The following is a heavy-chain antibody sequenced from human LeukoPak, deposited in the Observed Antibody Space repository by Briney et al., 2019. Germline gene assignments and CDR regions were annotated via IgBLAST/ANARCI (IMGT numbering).Heavy chain of an antibody. J-gene: IGHJ2*01. D-gene: IGHD6-13*01. V-gene: IGHV3-30*18. Sequence: PGRSLRLSCAASGFTFSSYGMHWVRQAPGKGLEWVAVISYDGSNKYYADSVKGRFTISRDNSKNTVYLQMNSLRAEDTAVYYCVKGSNTYSSTSYWHFDLWGRGTLVTVSS. CDR3: VKGSNTYSSTSYWHFDL. CDR1: GFTFSSYG. CDR2: ISYDGSNK.